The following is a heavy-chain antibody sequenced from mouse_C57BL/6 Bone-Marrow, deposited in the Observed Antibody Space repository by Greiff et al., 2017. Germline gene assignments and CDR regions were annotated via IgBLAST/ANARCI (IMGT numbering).Heavy chain of an antibody. CDR3: ATYYSKPLYSMDY. CDR2: IDPANGNT. Sequence: VQLKESVAELVRPGASVKLSCTASGFNIKNTYMHWVKQRPEQGLEWIGRIDPANGNTKYAPKFQGKATITADTSSNTAYLQLSSLTSEDTAIYYWATYYSKPLYSMDYWGPGTSVTVAS. D-gene: IGHD2-5*01. J-gene: IGHJ4*01. CDR1: GFNIKNTY. V-gene: IGHV14-3*01.